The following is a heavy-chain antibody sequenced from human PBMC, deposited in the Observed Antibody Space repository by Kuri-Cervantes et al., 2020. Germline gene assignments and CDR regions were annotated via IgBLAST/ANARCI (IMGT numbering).Heavy chain of an antibody. D-gene: IGHD2-15*01. V-gene: IGHV3-30-3*01. CDR3: ARDPHVAEDNWFDP. CDR1: GFTLSSYA. CDR2: ISYDGSNK. Sequence: LSLTCAASGFTLSSYAMHWVRQAPGKGLEWVAVISYDGSNKYYADSVKGRFTISRDNSKNTLYLQMNSRRAEDTAVYYCARDPHVAEDNWFDPWGQGTLVTVSS. J-gene: IGHJ5*02.